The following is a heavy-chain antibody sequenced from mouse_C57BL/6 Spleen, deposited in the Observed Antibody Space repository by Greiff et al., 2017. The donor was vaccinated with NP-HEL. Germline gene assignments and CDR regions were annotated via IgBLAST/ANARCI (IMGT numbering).Heavy chain of an antibody. D-gene: IGHD2-2*01. CDR1: GYTFTSYW. CDR2: IDPSDSYT. J-gene: IGHJ2*01. V-gene: IGHV1-69*01. CDR3: AKIYGYDFDD. Sequence: QVQLKQPGAELVMPGASVKLSCKASGYTFTSYWMHWVKQRPGQGLEWIGEIDPSDSYTNYNQKFKGKSTLTVDKSSSTAYMQLSSLTSEDAAVYYCAKIYGYDFDDWGKGTTLTVSS.